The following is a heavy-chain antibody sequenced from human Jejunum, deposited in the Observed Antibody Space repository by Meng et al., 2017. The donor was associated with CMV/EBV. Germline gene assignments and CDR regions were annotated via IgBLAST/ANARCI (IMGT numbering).Heavy chain of an antibody. Sequence: RSFVSSWVRQAPGQGPEWMGGIIPMFATAKYSQKFQGRVTITADESTSTAYMEVSSLRPEDTAVYYCAKDIRGSGLFDHYYGLDVWGQGTTVTVSS. CDR3: AKDIRGSGLFDHYYGLDV. V-gene: IGHV1-69*01. CDR2: IIPMFATA. D-gene: IGHD3-3*01. J-gene: IGHJ6*02. CDR1: RSFV.